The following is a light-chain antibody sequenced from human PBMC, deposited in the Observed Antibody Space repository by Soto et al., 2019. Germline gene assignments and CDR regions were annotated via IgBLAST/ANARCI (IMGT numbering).Light chain of an antibody. CDR3: QQFETSPVT. V-gene: IGKV3-20*01. J-gene: IGKJ3*01. CDR2: GTS. CDR1: QSVSSSY. Sequence: EIVLTQSPGTLSLSPGERATLSCRASQSVSSSYLAWYQQKPGQAPRLLIYGTSSRATGISDRFSGSGSGTDFTLTISRLEPEDFAVYYCQQFETSPVTFGPGTKVDI.